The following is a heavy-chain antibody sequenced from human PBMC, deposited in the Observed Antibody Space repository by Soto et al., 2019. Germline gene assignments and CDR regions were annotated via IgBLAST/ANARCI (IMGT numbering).Heavy chain of an antibody. D-gene: IGHD2-2*01. Sequence: EVQLVESGGGRAKPGGSLRLSCAANGFVFSSYNMNWVRQAPGKGLEWVASIRSSGSTNYADSVKGQFTISRDNARKSLYLQMNSLRAEDTAVYYCAREGGYCTSTTCYVYPFDYWGQGTLVAVSS. CDR1: GFVFSSYN. CDR3: AREGGYCTSTTCYVYPFDY. CDR2: IRSSGST. J-gene: IGHJ4*02. V-gene: IGHV3-21*01.